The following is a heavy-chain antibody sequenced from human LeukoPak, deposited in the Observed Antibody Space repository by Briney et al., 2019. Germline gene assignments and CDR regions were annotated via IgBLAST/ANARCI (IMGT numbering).Heavy chain of an antibody. CDR2: IYYSGST. CDR3: TRAVITFGAAVAKGFDC. J-gene: IGHJ4*02. CDR1: GDSINSYY. Sequence: SETLSLTCNVSGDSINSYYWSWIRQPPGKGLEWIGYIYYSGSTDYNPSLKSRVTMSLDTSKNQFSLSLTSVTAADTAVYYCTRAVITFGAAVAKGFDCWGQGTLVTVSS. V-gene: IGHV4-59*01. D-gene: IGHD3-16*01.